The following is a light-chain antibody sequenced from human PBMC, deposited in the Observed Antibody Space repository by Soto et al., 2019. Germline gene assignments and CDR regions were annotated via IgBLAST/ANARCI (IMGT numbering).Light chain of an antibody. CDR2: EVS. CDR3: CSSGGSPTHV. V-gene: IGLV2-23*02. Sequence: QSALTQPASVSGSPGQSITISCTGPSSDVGSSNYVSWFQQHPGKAPKLMIYEVSNRPSGVSNRFSGSKSGNTASLTISGLKVEDEADYYCCSSGGSPTHVFGTGTKVTVL. J-gene: IGLJ1*01. CDR1: SSDVGSSNY.